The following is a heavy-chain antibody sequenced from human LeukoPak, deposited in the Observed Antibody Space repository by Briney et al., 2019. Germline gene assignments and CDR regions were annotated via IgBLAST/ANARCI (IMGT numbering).Heavy chain of an antibody. CDR2: ISYDGSNK. J-gene: IGHJ4*02. D-gene: IGHD3-22*01. V-gene: IGHV3-30*03. CDR1: GFTFSSYG. CDR3: ARGGGYDSSLFDY. Sequence: GGSLRLSCAASGFTFSSYGMHWVRQAPGKGLEWVAVISYDGSNKYYADSVKGRFTISRDNSKNTLYLQMNSLRAEDTAVYYCARGGGYDSSLFDYWGQGTLVTVSS.